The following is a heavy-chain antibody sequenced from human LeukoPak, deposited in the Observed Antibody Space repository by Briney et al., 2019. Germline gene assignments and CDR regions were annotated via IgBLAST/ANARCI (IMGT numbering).Heavy chain of an antibody. CDR1: GGSISSYY. CDR3: ARGGYYYDSSGYYSDPVDY. Sequence: SETLSLTCTVSGGSISSYYWSWIRQPPGKGLEWIGYIYYSGSTNYNPSLKSRVTISVDTSKSQFSLKLSSVTAADTAVYYCARGGYYYDSSGYYSDPVDYWGQGTLVTVSS. V-gene: IGHV4-59*01. J-gene: IGHJ4*02. D-gene: IGHD3-22*01. CDR2: IYYSGST.